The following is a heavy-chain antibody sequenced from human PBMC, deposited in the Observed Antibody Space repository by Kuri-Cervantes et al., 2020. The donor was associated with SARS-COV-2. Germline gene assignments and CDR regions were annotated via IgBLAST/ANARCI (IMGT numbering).Heavy chain of an antibody. CDR3: ARPKDAWSWYYGMDV. CDR2: ISAYNGNT. Sequence: ASVKVSCKASGYTFTSYGISWVRQAPGQGLEWMGRISAYNGNTNYAQKLQGRVTMTTDTSTSTAYMELRSLRSDDTAVYYCARPKDAWSWYYGMDVWGQGTTVTVSS. CDR1: GYTFTSYG. J-gene: IGHJ6*02. D-gene: IGHD2-15*01. V-gene: IGHV1-18*01.